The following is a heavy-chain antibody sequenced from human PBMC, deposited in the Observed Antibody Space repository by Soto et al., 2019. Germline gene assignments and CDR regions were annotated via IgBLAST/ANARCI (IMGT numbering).Heavy chain of an antibody. CDR2: INPIGGST. CDR1: GFTFSNHF. J-gene: IGHJ5*02. V-gene: IGHV1-46*01. Sequence: ASVKVSCKASGFTFSNHFVHWVRQAPGQGLEWMGIINPIGGSTTFAQKFQGRVTITADASTSTAYMELSSLRSEDTAVYYCASHRSNWFDPWSQGTLVTVSS. CDR3: ASHRSNWFDP.